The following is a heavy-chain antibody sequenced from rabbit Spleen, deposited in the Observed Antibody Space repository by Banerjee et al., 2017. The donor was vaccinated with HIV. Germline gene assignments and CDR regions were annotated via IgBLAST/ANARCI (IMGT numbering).Heavy chain of an antibody. CDR3: VKRYGGVSGYYFNL. CDR2: IDSGRSGIP. D-gene: IGHD2-1*01. CDR1: GFSFSDGYY. J-gene: IGHJ4*01. Sequence: QEQLVESGGGLVQPEGSLTLTCTASGFSFSDGYYMYWVRQAPGKGLEWIACIDSGRSGIPWYASWVNGRFTISRSTGLNTVTLQMTSLTIADTATYFCVKRYGGVSGYYFNLWGPGTLVTVS. V-gene: IGHV1S43*01.